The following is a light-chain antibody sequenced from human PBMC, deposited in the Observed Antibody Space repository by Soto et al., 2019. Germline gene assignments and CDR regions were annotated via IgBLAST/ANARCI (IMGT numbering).Light chain of an antibody. CDR3: QQRSDWPLT. Sequence: EIVLTQSPATLSLSPWERATLSCRASQSVSSYLAWYQQKPGQAPRLLIYDASNRATGIPARFSGSGSGTDFTLTISSLEPEDFAVYYCQQRSDWPLTFGGGIKVDI. V-gene: IGKV3-11*01. J-gene: IGKJ4*01. CDR1: QSVSSY. CDR2: DAS.